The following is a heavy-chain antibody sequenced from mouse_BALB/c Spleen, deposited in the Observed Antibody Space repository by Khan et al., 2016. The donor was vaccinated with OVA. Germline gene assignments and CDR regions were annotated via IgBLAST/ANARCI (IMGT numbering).Heavy chain of an antibody. V-gene: IGHV1S136*01. CDR1: GYTFTSYV. CDR3: ATQGSTYTWFAC. J-gene: IGHJ3*01. CDR2: IYPFNDDS. D-gene: IGHD1-1*01. Sequence: VRLQQSGPELLKPGASVKMSCKASGYTFTSYVMHWVKQKPGQGLEWIGYIYPFNDDSKYSEKFKGKATLTSDTSSNTAYMELSSLTSEDSAVYYCATQGSTYTWFACWGQGTLVTVSA.